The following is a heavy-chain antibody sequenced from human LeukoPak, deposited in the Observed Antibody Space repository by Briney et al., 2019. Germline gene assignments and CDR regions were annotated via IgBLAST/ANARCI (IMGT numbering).Heavy chain of an antibody. V-gene: IGHV1-24*01. J-gene: IGHJ4*02. Sequence: ASVCDSCKVSGYILTELSMHWVRQAPGKGLEWMGGFEPEDGEKIYAQKFQGRVTMTEDTSTDTAYMELSSLRSDDTAVYYCATETTTGTLDYGGEASLATASS. CDR1: GYILTELS. D-gene: IGHD1-1*01. CDR3: ATETTTGTLDY. CDR2: FEPEDGEK.